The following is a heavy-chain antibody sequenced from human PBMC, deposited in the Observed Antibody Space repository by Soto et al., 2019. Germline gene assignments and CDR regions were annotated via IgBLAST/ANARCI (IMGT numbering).Heavy chain of an antibody. CDR3: AREGTPPDPFDY. CDR2: IYSDGST. J-gene: IGHJ4*02. Sequence: EVQLVESGGGLVQPGGSLRLSCAASGFTVSSNYMSWVRQAPGKGLEWVSVIYSDGSTYYADSVKGRFTISRDNSKNTLYLQMNSLRAEDTAVYYCAREGTPPDPFDYWGQGTLVTVSS. V-gene: IGHV3-66*01. D-gene: IGHD3-10*01. CDR1: GFTVSSNY.